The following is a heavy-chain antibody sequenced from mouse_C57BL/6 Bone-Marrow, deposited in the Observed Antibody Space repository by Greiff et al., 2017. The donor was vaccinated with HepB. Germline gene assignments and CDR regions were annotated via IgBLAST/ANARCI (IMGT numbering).Heavy chain of an antibody. J-gene: IGHJ2*01. D-gene: IGHD1-2*01. CDR1: GYTFTDYY. V-gene: IGHV1-76*01. Sequence: VQLQQSGAELVRPGASVKLSCKASGYTFTDYYINWVKQRPGQGLEWIERIDPGSGNTNYNEKFKGKATLTAEKSSSTAYMQLSSLTSEDTAVSSCASGRIRHWYFGGRGTTLTVSS. CDR3: ASGRIRHWYF. CDR2: IDPGSGNT.